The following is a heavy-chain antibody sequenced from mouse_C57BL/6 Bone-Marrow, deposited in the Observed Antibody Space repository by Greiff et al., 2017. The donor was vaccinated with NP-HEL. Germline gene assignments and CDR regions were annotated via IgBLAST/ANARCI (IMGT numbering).Heavy chain of an antibody. J-gene: IGHJ2*01. V-gene: IGHV1-59*01. Sequence: QVQLQQPGAELVRPGTSVKLSCKASGYTFTSYWMHWVKQRPGQGLEWIGVIDPSDSYTNYNQKFKGKATLTVDTSSSTAYMQLSSLTSEDSAVYYCARSNTTVVAGNYFDYWGQGTTLTVSS. CDR1: GYTFTSYW. CDR2: IDPSDSYT. CDR3: ARSNTTVVAGNYFDY. D-gene: IGHD1-1*01.